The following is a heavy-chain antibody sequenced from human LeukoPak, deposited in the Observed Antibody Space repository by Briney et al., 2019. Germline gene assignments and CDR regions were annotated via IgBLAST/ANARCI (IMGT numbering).Heavy chain of an antibody. D-gene: IGHD4-17*01. CDR3: AETVTTRLYAFDI. CDR1: GGSISSGDYY. V-gene: IGHV4-30-4*01. J-gene: IGHJ3*02. CDR2: IYYSGST. Sequence: SETLSLTCTVSGGSISSGDYYWSWIRQPPGKGLEWIGYIYYSGSTYYNPSLKSRVTISVDTSKNQFSLKLSSVTAADTAVYYCAETVTTRLYAFDIWGQGTMVTVSS.